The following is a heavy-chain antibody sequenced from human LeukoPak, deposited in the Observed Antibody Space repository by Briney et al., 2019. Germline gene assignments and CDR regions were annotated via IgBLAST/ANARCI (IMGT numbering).Heavy chain of an antibody. D-gene: IGHD5-24*01. J-gene: IGHJ4*02. CDR3: ARDRRDGYNLLDY. CDR2: IKQDGSEK. CDR1: GFTLSTYW. V-gene: IGHV3-7*01. Sequence: GGSLRLSCAASGFTLSTYWMNWVRQAPGKGLEWVATIKQDGSEKYYVDSVKGRFTISRDNAKNSLYLQMNSLRAEDTAVYYCARDRRDGYNLLDYWGQGTLVTVSS.